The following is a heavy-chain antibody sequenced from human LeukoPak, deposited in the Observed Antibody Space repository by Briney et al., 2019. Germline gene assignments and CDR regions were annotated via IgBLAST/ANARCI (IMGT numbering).Heavy chain of an antibody. J-gene: IGHJ5*02. CDR1: GYTFTGYT. D-gene: IGHD6-13*01. V-gene: IGHV7-4-1*02. CDR2: INTNTGNP. CDR3: ARVDYSSSSNWFDP. Sequence: ASVKVSCKASGYTFTGYTMTWVRQAPGQGLEWMGWINTNTGNPTYAQGFTGRFVFSLDTSVSTAYLQISSLKAEDTAVYYCARVDYSSSSNWFDPWGQGTLVTVSS.